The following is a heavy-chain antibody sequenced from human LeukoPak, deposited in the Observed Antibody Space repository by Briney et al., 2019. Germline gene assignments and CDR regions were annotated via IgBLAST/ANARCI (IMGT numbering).Heavy chain of an antibody. CDR2: ISSSSSYI. CDR1: GFTFSSYS. Sequence: GGSLRLSCAASGFTFSSYSMNWVRQAPGKGLEWVSSISSSSSYIYYADSVKGRFTISRDNAKNSLYLQMNSLRAEDTAVYYCARGGGDHESPTADYWGQGTLVTVSS. J-gene: IGHJ4*02. V-gene: IGHV3-21*01. CDR3: ARGGGDHESPTADY. D-gene: IGHD2-21*02.